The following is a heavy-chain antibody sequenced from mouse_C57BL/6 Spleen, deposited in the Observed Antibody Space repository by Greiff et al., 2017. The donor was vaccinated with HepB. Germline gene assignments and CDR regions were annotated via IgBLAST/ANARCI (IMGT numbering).Heavy chain of an antibody. CDR1: GYTFTSYW. Sequence: VQLQQPGAELVMPGASVKLSCKASGYTFTSYWMHWVKQRPGQGLEWIGEIDPSDSYTNYNQKFKGKSTLTVDKSSSTAYMQLSSLTSEDSAVYYCARLGDGYFAYWGQGTLVTVSA. CDR3: ARLGDGYFAY. V-gene: IGHV1-69*01. CDR2: IDPSDSYT. J-gene: IGHJ3*01. D-gene: IGHD2-3*01.